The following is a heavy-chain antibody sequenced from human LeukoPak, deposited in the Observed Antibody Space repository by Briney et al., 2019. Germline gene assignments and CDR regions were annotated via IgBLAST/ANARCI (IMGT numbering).Heavy chain of an antibody. Sequence: GASVKVSCKASGGTFSSYAISWVRQAPGQGLEWMGGIIPIFGTANYAQKFQGRVTITTDESTSTAYMELSSLRSEDTAVYYCARKKPRGTVKGYYYNYRDVGGKGTTAT. CDR2: IIPIFGTA. CDR3: ARKKPRGTVKGYYYNYRDV. CDR1: GGTFSSYA. V-gene: IGHV1-69*05. J-gene: IGHJ6*03. D-gene: IGHD4-11*01.